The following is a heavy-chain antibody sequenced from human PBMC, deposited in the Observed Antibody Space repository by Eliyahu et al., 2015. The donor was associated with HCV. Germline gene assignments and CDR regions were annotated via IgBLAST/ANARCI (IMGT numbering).Heavy chain of an antibody. D-gene: IGHD1-26*01. CDR1: XGSISSYY. CDR2: IYYRGST. J-gene: IGHJ4*02. CDR3: ARVVSLSGSIPRDYFDY. Sequence: QVQLQESGPGLVKPSETLSLTCXVSXGSISSYYWSWIRQPPGKGLEWIGYIYYRGSTNYNPSLKSRVTISVDTSKNQFSLKLSSVTTADTAVYYCARVVSLSGSIPRDYFDYWGQGTLVTVSS. V-gene: IGHV4-59*01.